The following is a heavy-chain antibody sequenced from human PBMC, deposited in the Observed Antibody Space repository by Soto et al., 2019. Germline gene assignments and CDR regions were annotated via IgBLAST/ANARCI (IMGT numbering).Heavy chain of an antibody. D-gene: IGHD3-22*01. Sequence: LSLTCTVSGGSIRSGDSYWSWIRQPPGKGLEWIGYIYYSGSTYYNPSLKSRVTISLDTSKNQFSLNLSSVTAADTAVYYCARTHYSDRSGTDYWGQGTLVTVSS. J-gene: IGHJ4*02. CDR1: GGSIRSGDSY. CDR3: ARTHYSDRSGTDY. CDR2: IYYSGST. V-gene: IGHV4-30-4*01.